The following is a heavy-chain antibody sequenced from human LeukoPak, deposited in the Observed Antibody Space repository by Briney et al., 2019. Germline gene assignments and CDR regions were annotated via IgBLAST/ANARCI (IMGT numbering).Heavy chain of an antibody. Sequence: GGSLRLSCAASGFSFSGYAMAWVRQAPGKGLEWVAAITGDAEYTDYADSVKGRFTISRDNSKSTVYLQISRLRGEDAAMYYCAKRSGISYGYFDYWGQGTPVSVSS. V-gene: IGHV3-23*01. CDR2: ITGDAEYT. D-gene: IGHD3-10*01. CDR1: GFSFSGYA. J-gene: IGHJ4*02. CDR3: AKRSGISYGYFDY.